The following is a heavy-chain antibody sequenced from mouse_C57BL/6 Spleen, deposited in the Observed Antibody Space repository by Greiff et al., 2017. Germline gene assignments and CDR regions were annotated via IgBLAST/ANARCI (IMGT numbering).Heavy chain of an antibody. CDR3: ARDGGSYFWFAD. CDR2: IYPGNGNT. Sequence: QVQLKESGPELVRPGASVKLSCKASGYTFTDYYINWVKQRPGQGLEWIGRIYPGNGNTYYNEKFKGKATLTAEKSSSTAYMQLSSLTSEDSAVYFCARDGGSYFWFADWGQGVLVTVAA. J-gene: IGHJ3*01. D-gene: IGHD1-1*02. CDR1: GYTFTDYY. V-gene: IGHV1-76*01.